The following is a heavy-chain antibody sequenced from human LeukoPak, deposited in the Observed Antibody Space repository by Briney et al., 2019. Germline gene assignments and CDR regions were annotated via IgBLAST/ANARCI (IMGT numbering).Heavy chain of an antibody. D-gene: IGHD3-22*01. V-gene: IGHV3-9*01. CDR3: ARASYYYDTTGLGAVDI. CDR1: GFTFNDHA. Sequence: GGSLRLSCAASGFTFNDHAMYWVRQAPGKGLEWVSGINWNSDNIGYADSVKGRFTISRDDAKKSLFLQMNSLRTVDTALYYCARASYYYDTTGLGAVDIWGQGTMVTVSS. J-gene: IGHJ3*02. CDR2: INWNSDNI.